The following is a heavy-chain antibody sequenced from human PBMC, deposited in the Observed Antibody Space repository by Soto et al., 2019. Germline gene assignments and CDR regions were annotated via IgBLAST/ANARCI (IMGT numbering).Heavy chain of an antibody. Sequence: GSLRLSCAGSGFTFSNAWMNCVRQVPGKGLEWLGRIRSKDNSYATEYAASVKGRFTTSRDDSKNTAYLQMNSLKTEDTAVYYCAKSAGYDFWSGYYSPFDYWGQGTLVTVSS. V-gene: IGHV3-73*01. CDR3: AKSAGYDFWSGYYSPFDY. CDR2: IRSKDNSYAT. J-gene: IGHJ4*02. D-gene: IGHD3-3*01. CDR1: GFTFSNAW.